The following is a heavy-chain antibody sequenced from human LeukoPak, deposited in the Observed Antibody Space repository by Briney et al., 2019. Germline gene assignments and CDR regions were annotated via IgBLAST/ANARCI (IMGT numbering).Heavy chain of an antibody. CDR3: ARSREGFDYTKGGFDY. J-gene: IGHJ4*02. CDR1: GGSISSSSYY. Sequence: SETLSLTCTVSGGSISSSSYYWGWIRQPPGKGLEWIGSIYYSGSTYYNPSLKSRVTISVDTSKNQFSLKLSSVTAADTAVYYCARSREGFDYTKGGFDYWGQGTLATVSS. D-gene: IGHD4-11*01. CDR2: IYYSGST. V-gene: IGHV4-39*01.